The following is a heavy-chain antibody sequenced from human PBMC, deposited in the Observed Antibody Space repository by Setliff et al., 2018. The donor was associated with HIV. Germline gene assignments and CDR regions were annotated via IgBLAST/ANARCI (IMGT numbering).Heavy chain of an antibody. Sequence: SETLSLTCTVSGDSITNSMHYWSWIRQPPGKGLEFIGSIHYNDGKTYYNAALRSRVTISADTSKNQFSLKLNSVTAADTAVYYCASRIYYYDSSRVLREEGFDPWGQGTPGTVS. J-gene: IGHJ5*02. V-gene: IGHV4-39*01. CDR2: IHYNDGKT. D-gene: IGHD3-22*01. CDR3: ASRIYYYDSSRVLREEGFDP. CDR1: GDSITNSMHY.